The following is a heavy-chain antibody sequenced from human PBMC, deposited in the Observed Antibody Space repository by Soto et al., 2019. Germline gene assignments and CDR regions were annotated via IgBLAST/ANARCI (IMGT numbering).Heavy chain of an antibody. J-gene: IGHJ5*02. CDR1: AGSISGYY. Sequence: SETLSLTCTVSAGSISGYYWSWIRQPPGRELELIAYIHYSGNTYYNPSLKSRVTISIDTSKNQFSLKANSVNTADTAVYYCAKVGRIAAAGTWFDPWGQGTLVTVSS. V-gene: IGHV4-59*01. D-gene: IGHD6-13*01. CDR2: IHYSGNT. CDR3: AKVGRIAAAGTWFDP.